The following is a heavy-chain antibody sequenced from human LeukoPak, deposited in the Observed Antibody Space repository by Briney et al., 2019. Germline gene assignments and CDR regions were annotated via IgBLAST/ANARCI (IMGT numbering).Heavy chain of an antibody. J-gene: IGHJ4*02. D-gene: IGHD5-24*01. CDR1: GNTFTGYY. CDR3: ARARGWLQFLFDY. CDR2: INPNSGGT. Sequence: ASVKVSCKASGNTFTGYYMHWVRQAPGQGLEWMGWINPNSGGTNYAQKFQGRVTMTKDTSISTAYMELNRLRSDDTAVYYCARARGWLQFLFDYWGLGTLVTVSS. V-gene: IGHV1-2*02.